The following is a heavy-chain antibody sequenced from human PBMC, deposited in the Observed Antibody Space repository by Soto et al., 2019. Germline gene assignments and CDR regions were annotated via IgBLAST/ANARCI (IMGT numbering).Heavy chain of an antibody. J-gene: IGHJ5*02. Sequence: EGQLVESGGGLVQPGRSLRLSCAASGFSFDGYAMNWVRQTPGKGLEWVSGISWNSGNIDYADSVKGRFTISRDNAKNSLYLQMNSMRAEDTALYYCVKASTYSSSQGWFDPWGQGTMVTVSS. CDR3: VKASTYSSSQGWFDP. V-gene: IGHV3-9*01. CDR1: GFSFDGYA. CDR2: ISWNSGNI. D-gene: IGHD6-6*01.